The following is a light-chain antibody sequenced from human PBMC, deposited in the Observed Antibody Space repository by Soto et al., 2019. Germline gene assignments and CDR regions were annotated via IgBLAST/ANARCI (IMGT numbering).Light chain of an antibody. CDR2: DAS. V-gene: IGKV1-5*01. Sequence: DIQMTQSPSTLSASVGDRVSITCRASQSIGRWLAWYQQKSGKAPKLLIFDASGLESGVPSRFSGSGSGTEFTLTISSLQPDDVATYYCQQYNSQGTSGQGTKVDIK. J-gene: IGKJ2*01. CDR1: QSIGRW. CDR3: QQYNSQGT.